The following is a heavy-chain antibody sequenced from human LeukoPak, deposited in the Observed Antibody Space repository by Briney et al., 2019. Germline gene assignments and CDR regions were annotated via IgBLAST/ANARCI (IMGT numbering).Heavy chain of an antibody. J-gene: IGHJ5*02. CDR2: IIPILGIA. Sequence: SVKVSCKASGGTFSSYTISWVRQAPGQGLEWMGRIIPILGIANYAQKFQGRVTITADKSTSTAYMELSSLRSEDTAVYYCARVMYCSGGSCYSGGFGWFDPWGQGNLVTVSS. CDR3: ARVMYCSGGSCYSGGFGWFDP. CDR1: GGTFSSYT. V-gene: IGHV1-69*02. D-gene: IGHD2-15*01.